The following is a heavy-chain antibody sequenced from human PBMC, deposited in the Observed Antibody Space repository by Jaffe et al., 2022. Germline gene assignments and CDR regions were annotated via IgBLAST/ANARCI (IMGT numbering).Heavy chain of an antibody. V-gene: IGHV4-34*01. Sequence: QVQLQQWGAGLLKPSETLSLTCAVYGGSFSGYYWSWIRQPPGKGLEWIGEINHSGSTNYNPSLKSRVTISVDTSKNQFSLKLSSVTAADTAVYYCARNLPSYDFWSGYYGGCFDYWGQGTLVTVSS. J-gene: IGHJ4*02. CDR1: GGSFSGYY. CDR2: INHSGST. CDR3: ARNLPSYDFWSGYYGGCFDY. D-gene: IGHD3-3*01.